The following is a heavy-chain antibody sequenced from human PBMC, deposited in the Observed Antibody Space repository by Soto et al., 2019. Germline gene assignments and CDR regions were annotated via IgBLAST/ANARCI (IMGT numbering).Heavy chain of an antibody. CDR2: ISGSGGNT. D-gene: IGHD6-19*01. CDR3: ASHAGYKSAWYSPWYDY. V-gene: IGHV3-23*01. Sequence: PGGSLRLSCTASGITFSSYAMTWVRQAPGKGLEWVSSISGSGGNTYDADSVKGRFTISRDNSKNTLYLQMNSLRAEDTAVYYCASHAGYKSAWYSPWYDYRGQRTLVTVAS. CDR1: GITFSSYA. J-gene: IGHJ4*02.